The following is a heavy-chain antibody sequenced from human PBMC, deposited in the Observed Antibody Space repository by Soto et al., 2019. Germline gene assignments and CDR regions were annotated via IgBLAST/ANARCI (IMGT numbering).Heavy chain of an antibody. Sequence: SETLSLTCTVSGGSISSGGYYWIWIRQHPGKGLEWIGYIYYSGSTYYNPSLKSRVTISVDTSKNQFSLKLSSVTAADTAVYYCARATQHNWFDPWGQGTLVTVSS. J-gene: IGHJ5*02. CDR3: ARATQHNWFDP. V-gene: IGHV4-31*03. CDR1: GGSISSGGYY. CDR2: IYYSGST. D-gene: IGHD2-21*01.